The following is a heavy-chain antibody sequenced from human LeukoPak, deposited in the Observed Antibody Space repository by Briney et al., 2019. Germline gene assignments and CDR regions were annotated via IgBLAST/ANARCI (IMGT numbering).Heavy chain of an antibody. D-gene: IGHD5-12*01. CDR2: INPNSGGT. CDR1: GYTFTGYH. Sequence: ASVKVACKASGYTFTGYHMHWVRQAPGQGLEWTGWINPNSGGTNYAQKFQGRVTMTRDTSISTAYMELSRLRSDDTAVYYCACYDCPSHSDYWGQGTLVTVSS. J-gene: IGHJ4*02. V-gene: IGHV1-2*02. CDR3: ACYDCPSHSDY.